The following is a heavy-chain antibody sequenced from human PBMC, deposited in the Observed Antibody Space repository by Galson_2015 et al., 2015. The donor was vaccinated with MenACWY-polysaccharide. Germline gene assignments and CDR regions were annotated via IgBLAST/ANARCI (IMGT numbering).Heavy chain of an antibody. Sequence: IYSGGSTYYADSVKGRFTISRDNSKNTLYFQMTSLRVEDTAVYHCARVIVVPGTIDYFDYWGQGNLVTVSS. J-gene: IGHJ4*02. CDR2: IYSGGST. CDR3: ARVIVVPGTIDYFDY. D-gene: IGHD1-1*01. V-gene: IGHV3-53*01.